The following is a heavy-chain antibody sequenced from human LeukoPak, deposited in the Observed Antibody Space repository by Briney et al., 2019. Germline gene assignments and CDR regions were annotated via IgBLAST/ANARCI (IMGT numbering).Heavy chain of an antibody. J-gene: IGHJ4*02. CDR2: IQNDATDK. CDR1: GFTFSTQG. V-gene: IGHV3-30*02. D-gene: IGHD3-10*01. CDR3: GRESGRSRVGELLGD. Sequence: GGSLRLSCAASGFTFSTQGIHWVRQAPGQGLEWVTFIQNDATDKRYADSVKGRFTVSRDNSKTTVYLQMHSLRSTDMAKYYCGRESGRSRVGELLGDWGQGTLVIVRS.